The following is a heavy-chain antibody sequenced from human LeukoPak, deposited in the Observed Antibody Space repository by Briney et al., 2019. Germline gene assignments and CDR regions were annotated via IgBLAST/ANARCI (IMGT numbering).Heavy chain of an antibody. CDR2: ISSGSRYT. Sequence: GGSLRLSCAASGFTFSSYSMNWVRQAPGKGLEWVSSISSGSRYTYYADSVKGRFTISRDDAKNSLYLQMDSLRAEDTALFYCARGRYYGSGTYYGLGDYWGQGTLVTVSS. CDR1: GFTFSSYS. V-gene: IGHV3-21*01. D-gene: IGHD3-10*01. J-gene: IGHJ4*02. CDR3: ARGRYYGSGTYYGLGDY.